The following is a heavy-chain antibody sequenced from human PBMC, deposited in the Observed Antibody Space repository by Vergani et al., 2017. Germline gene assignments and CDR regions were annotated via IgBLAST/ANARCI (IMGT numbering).Heavy chain of an antibody. Sequence: QVQLVQSGAEVKKPGASVKVSCKASGYAFTSYGISWVRQAPGQGLEWMGWISAYNGNTNYAQKLQGRVTMTTDASTSTAYMELRSLRSDDTAVYYCARDYDPMSIAAAGPDYWGQGTLVTVSS. CDR2: ISAYNGNT. V-gene: IGHV1-18*04. CDR1: GYAFTSYG. CDR3: ARDYDPMSIAAAGPDY. J-gene: IGHJ4*02. D-gene: IGHD6-13*01.